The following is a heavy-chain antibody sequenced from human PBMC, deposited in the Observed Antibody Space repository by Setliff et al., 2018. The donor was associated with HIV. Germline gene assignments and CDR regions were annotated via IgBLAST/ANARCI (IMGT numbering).Heavy chain of an antibody. CDR2: ISGYDGVP. Sequence: ASVKVSCKTSGYMFKDYGISWVRQAPGQGLEWMGWISGYDGVPKFPQNMEDGVTMTTDTSTATVYMELRSLRSDDTAVYYCARSNLLRWPLPRDFDYWGQGALVTVSS. V-gene: IGHV1-18*01. CDR1: GYMFKDYG. D-gene: IGHD2-15*01. J-gene: IGHJ4*02. CDR3: ARSNLLRWPLPRDFDY.